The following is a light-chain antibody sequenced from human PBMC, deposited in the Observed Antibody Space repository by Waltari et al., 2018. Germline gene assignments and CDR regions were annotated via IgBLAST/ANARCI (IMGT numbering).Light chain of an antibody. CDR3: QSYDSSLSGFVV. Sequence: QSVLTQPPSVSGAPGQRVTISCTGNSYNIGAGFAVHWYQQIPGAVPKLLIFGNNKRPSGVPDRVSGSKSGTSASLASTGLQAEDEAHYYCQSYDSSLSGFVVYGGGTKMIVL. CDR2: GNN. CDR1: SYNIGAGFA. V-gene: IGLV1-40*01. J-gene: IGLJ2*01.